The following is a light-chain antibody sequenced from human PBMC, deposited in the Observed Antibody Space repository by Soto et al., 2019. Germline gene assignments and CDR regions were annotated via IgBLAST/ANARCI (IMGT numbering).Light chain of an antibody. J-gene: IGKJ1*01. Sequence: EIVLTQSAGTLSLSPGERATLSCRASQSVRNSLLAWYQQKPGQPPRLLIYDASTRATATPERFSGSGSGTDFTLTISRLEPEDFAVYYCHQYDTIVQTFGQGTKVDI. CDR1: QSVRNSL. CDR2: DAS. V-gene: IGKV3-20*01. CDR3: HQYDTIVQT.